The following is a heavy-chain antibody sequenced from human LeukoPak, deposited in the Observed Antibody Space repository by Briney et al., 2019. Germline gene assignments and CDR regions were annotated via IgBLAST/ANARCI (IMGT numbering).Heavy chain of an antibody. D-gene: IGHD3-9*01. CDR2: INPNSGGT. CDR3: ARDAGGYDILTGYFDL. CDR1: GYTFTGYY. V-gene: IGHV1-2*04. Sequence: ASVKVSCKASGYTFTGYYMHWVRQASGQGLEWMGWINPNSGGTNYAQKFQGWVTMTRDTSISTAYMELSRLRSDDTAVYYCARDAGGYDILTGYFDLWGRGTLVTVSS. J-gene: IGHJ2*01.